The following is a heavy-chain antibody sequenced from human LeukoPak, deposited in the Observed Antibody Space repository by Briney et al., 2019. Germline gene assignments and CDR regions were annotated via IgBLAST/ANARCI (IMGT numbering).Heavy chain of an antibody. V-gene: IGHV3-30*18. Sequence: GGSLRLSCAASGFTFSSYGMHWVRQAPGKGLEWVAVISYDGSNKYYADSVKGRFTISRDNSKNTLYLQMNSLRAEDTAVYYCAKDAGYGKYYFDYWGQGTLVTVSS. CDR2: ISYDGSNK. J-gene: IGHJ4*02. CDR3: AKDAGYGKYYFDY. CDR1: GFTFSSYG. D-gene: IGHD5-18*01.